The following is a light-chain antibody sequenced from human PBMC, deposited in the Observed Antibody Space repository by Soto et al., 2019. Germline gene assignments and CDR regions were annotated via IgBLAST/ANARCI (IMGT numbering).Light chain of an antibody. CDR1: SSDVGGYKY. Sequence: QSALTQPASVSGSPGQSITISCTGTSSDVGGYKYVSWYQQYPGKAPKLMIYEVSNRPSGVSNRFSGSKSGNTASLTISGLQAEDEADYYCSSYTSSSPWVFGTGTKLTVL. V-gene: IGLV2-14*01. CDR3: SSYTSSSPWV. CDR2: EVS. J-gene: IGLJ1*01.